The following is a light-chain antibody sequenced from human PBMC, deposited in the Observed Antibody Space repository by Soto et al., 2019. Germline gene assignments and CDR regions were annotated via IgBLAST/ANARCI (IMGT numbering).Light chain of an antibody. CDR2: GAS. J-gene: IGKJ1*01. Sequence: EIVLTQSPGTLSLSPGERATLSCRASQSAFSTYLAWYQRKPGQAPRLLIYGASSRATGIPDRFSGSGSGTDFTLTISRLEPQDFAVYYCQQYGNSPWTLGQGTKVEIK. CDR3: QQYGNSPWT. CDR1: QSAFSTY. V-gene: IGKV3-20*01.